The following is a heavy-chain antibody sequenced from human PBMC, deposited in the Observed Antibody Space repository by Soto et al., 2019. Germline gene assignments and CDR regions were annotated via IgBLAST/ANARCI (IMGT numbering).Heavy chain of an antibody. CDR2: ISGSGGST. D-gene: IGHD3-10*01. CDR1: GFTFSSYA. CDR3: AKVSGNPFFLEKTSLRRDY. J-gene: IGHJ4*02. Sequence: EVQLLESGGGLVQPGGSLRLSCAASGFTFSSYAMSWVRQAPGKGLEWVSAISGSGGSTYYADSVKGRFTISRDNSKNTLYLQMNSLRAEDTAVYYCAKVSGNPFFLEKTSLRRDYWGQGTLVTVSS. V-gene: IGHV3-23*01.